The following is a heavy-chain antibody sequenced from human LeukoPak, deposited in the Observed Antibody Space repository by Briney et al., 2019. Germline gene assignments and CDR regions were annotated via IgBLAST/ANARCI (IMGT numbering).Heavy chain of an antibody. CDR1: GFTFSSYS. V-gene: IGHV3-48*01. D-gene: IGHD3-3*01. J-gene: IGHJ5*02. CDR3: ARDLQDFWSGYPNWFDP. Sequence: PGGPLRLSCAASGFTFSSYSMNWVRQAPGKGLEWVSYISSSSSTIYYADSVKGRFTISRDNAKNSLYLQMNSLRAEDTAVYYCARDLQDFWSGYPNWFDPWGQGTLVTVSS. CDR2: ISSSSSTI.